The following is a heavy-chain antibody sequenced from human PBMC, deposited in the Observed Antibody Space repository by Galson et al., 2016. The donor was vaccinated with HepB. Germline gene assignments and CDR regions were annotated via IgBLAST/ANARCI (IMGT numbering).Heavy chain of an antibody. CDR1: GYSFSNYW. J-gene: IGHJ6*02. V-gene: IGHV5-51*01. Sequence: QSGAEVTKPGESLRISCKTSGYSFSNYWIAWVRQMPGKGLEWMGIIYSGDSDTRYSPSFQGQVTVSADKSIRTSYLRWTRLKASDTAMYYCARKGNFDTLYYGLDVWGQGTTVTVSS. D-gene: IGHD3-22*01. CDR2: IYSGDSDT. CDR3: ARKGNFDTLYYGLDV.